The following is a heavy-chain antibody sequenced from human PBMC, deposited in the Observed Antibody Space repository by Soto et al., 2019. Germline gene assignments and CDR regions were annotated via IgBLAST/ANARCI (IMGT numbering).Heavy chain of an antibody. J-gene: IGHJ6*03. CDR1: GYTFTSYG. CDR2: ISAYNGNT. CDR3: ARDLGDYDFWSGYLNYYYMDV. Sequence: ASVKVSCKASGYTFTSYGISWVRQAPGQGLEWMGWISAYNGNTNCAQKLQGRVTMTTDTSTSTAYMELRSLRSDDTAVYYCARDLGDYDFWSGYLNYYYMDVWGKGTTVTVSS. V-gene: IGHV1-18*01. D-gene: IGHD3-3*01.